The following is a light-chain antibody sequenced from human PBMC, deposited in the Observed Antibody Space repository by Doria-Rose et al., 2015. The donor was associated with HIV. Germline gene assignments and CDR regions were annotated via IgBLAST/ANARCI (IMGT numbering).Light chain of an antibody. CDR3: SCRDSGANHVL. J-gene: IGLJ2*01. CDR2: GKH. V-gene: IGLV3-19*01. Sequence: SSELSQEPAVSVALRQTVRITCQGDSLRSSYASWYQQKPGQAPILVLYGKHNRPSGITDRFSGTSSGNTASLTITGAQAEDEADYYCSCRDSGANHVLFGGGTKVTVL. CDR1: SLRSSY.